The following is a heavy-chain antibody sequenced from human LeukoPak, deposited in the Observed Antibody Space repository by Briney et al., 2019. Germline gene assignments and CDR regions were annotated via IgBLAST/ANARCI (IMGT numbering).Heavy chain of an antibody. J-gene: IGHJ4*02. CDR2: IWHDGSNK. V-gene: IGHV3-33*07. D-gene: IGHD6-19*01. Sequence: GGSLRLSCLASGFTFDTFGMYWARQAPGKGLEWVAVIWHDGSNKYYTDSVKGRFTISRDNSKNTLYLQMNSLRAEATAVYYCARDRSTGSYFFFDYWGQGVLVTVSS. CDR1: GFTFDTFG. CDR3: ARDRSTGSYFFFDY.